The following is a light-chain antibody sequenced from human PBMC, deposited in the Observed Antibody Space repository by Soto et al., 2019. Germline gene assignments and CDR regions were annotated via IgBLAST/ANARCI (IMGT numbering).Light chain of an antibody. CDR3: QQSYSTPPT. CDR1: QSISSY. Sequence: DIQMTQSPSSLSASVGDRVTITCRASQSISSYLNWYQQKPGKAPKLLISAASSLQSGVPSRFSGSGSGTDFTLTISSLQPEDFATYYCQQSYSTPPTFGRGTKLEIK. J-gene: IGKJ2*01. V-gene: IGKV1-39*01. CDR2: AAS.